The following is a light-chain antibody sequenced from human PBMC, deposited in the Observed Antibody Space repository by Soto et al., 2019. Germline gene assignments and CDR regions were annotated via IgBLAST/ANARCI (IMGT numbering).Light chain of an antibody. V-gene: IGLV2-8*01. CDR1: SSDVGDNY. J-gene: IGLJ1*01. CDR3: SAYAGSNTFV. Sequence: HSALAQPPSASGSPGQSGTISCTGTSSDVGDNYVSWYQQHLVKAPKLIIYEVTLRPAGVPDRFSGSKSGNTASLTVSGLQADDEADYYCSAYAGSNTFVFGTGTKLTVL. CDR2: EVT.